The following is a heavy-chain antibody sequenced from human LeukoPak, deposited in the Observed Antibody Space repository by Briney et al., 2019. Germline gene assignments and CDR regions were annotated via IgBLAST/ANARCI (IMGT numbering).Heavy chain of an antibody. CDR3: ARGLDTAMVDAFDI. CDR2: VTGSGGNT. J-gene: IGHJ3*02. Sequence: GGSLRLSCAASGFTFSDYAMSWVRQAPGKGLEWISAVTGSGGNTYYADSVKGRFTISKDTSKNTLYLQMNSLRSEDTAVYYCARGLDTAMVDAFDIWGQGTMVTVSS. D-gene: IGHD5-18*01. V-gene: IGHV3-23*01. CDR1: GFTFSDYA.